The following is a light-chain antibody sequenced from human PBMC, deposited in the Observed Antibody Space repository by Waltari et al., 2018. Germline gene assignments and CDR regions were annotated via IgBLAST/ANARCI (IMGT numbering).Light chain of an antibody. V-gene: IGLV1-44*01. Sequence: QSVLTQPPSASGTPGQRVTISCSGSSSNIGSNSINWYQQLPGTAPRLLIYSNTQRPSGVPDRFSVSKSGTSASLAISGLQSEDEADYYCAAWDDSLNGVIFGGGTKLTVL. CDR2: SNT. CDR1: SSNIGSNS. CDR3: AAWDDSLNGVI. J-gene: IGLJ2*01.